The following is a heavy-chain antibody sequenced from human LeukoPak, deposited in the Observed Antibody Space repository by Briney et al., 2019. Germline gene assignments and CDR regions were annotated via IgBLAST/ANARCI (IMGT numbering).Heavy chain of an antibody. J-gene: IGHJ4*02. CDR3: ARGLITMVRGVTKKGDYFDY. CDR1: GGSFSGYY. Sequence: SETLSLTCAVYGGSFSGYYWSGIRQPPGKGLEWIGEINHSGSTNYNPSLKSRVTISVDTSKNQFSLKLSSVIAADTAVYYCARGLITMVRGVTKKGDYFDYWGQGTLVTVSS. CDR2: INHSGST. D-gene: IGHD3-10*01. V-gene: IGHV4-34*01.